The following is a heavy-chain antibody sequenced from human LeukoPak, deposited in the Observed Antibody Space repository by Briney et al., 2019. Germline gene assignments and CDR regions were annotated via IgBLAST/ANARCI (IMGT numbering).Heavy chain of an antibody. CDR2: IFPIFGTA. CDR3: ASLDTGGDDAFDI. V-gene: IGHV1-69*01. J-gene: IGHJ3*02. Sequence: PGESLKISCKGSGYSFTSYWIGWVRQMPGKGLEWMGGIFPIFGTANYAQKFQGRVTITADESTSTAYMELSSLRSEDTAVYYCASLDTGGDDAFDIWGQGTMVTVSS. D-gene: IGHD7-27*01. CDR1: GYSFTSYW.